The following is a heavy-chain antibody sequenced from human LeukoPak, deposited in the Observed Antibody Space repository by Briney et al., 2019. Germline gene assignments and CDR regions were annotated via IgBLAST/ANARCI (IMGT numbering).Heavy chain of an antibody. CDR3: ARLSEMFRGPQVIYYFDY. V-gene: IGHV3-7*01. CDR2: IKQDGTEK. CDR1: GFSFTTYW. Sequence: GGSLRLACGASGFSFTTYWMSWVRQAPGKGLEWVANIKQDGTEKYYVDSVKGRFTISRDYARNSLYLQLNSLRAEDTAVYYCARLSEMFRGPQVIYYFDYWGQGTLVTVSS. D-gene: IGHD3-10*01. J-gene: IGHJ4*02.